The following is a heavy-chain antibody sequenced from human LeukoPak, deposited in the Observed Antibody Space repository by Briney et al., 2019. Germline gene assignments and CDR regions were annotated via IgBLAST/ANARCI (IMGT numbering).Heavy chain of an antibody. D-gene: IGHD6-13*01. J-gene: IGHJ4*02. CDR3: AKGLSSSWLRTYYFDY. CDR1: GFTFSSYA. V-gene: IGHV3-23*01. Sequence: GGSLRLSCAASGFTFSSYAMSWVRQAPGKGLEWVSAISGSGGSTYYADSVKGRFTISRDNSKNTLYLQMNSLRAEDTAVYYCAKGLSSSWLRTYYFDYWGQGTLVTVSS. CDR2: ISGSGGST.